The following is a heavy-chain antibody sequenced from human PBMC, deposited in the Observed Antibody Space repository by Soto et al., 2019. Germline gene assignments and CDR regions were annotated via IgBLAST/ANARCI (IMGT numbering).Heavy chain of an antibody. J-gene: IGHJ3*02. CDR2: INHSGSN. CDR3: ARGGSNDWQVAFDI. D-gene: IGHD3-9*01. Sequence: SETLSLTCVVSGGSFSTYYYNWIRQSPGKGLEWIGEINHSGSNNYSPSLKSRVTMSLDTSKNQFSLKLTSVTAADTAVYYCARGGSNDWQVAFDIWGQGTMVTVSS. CDR1: GGSFSTYY. V-gene: IGHV4-34*01.